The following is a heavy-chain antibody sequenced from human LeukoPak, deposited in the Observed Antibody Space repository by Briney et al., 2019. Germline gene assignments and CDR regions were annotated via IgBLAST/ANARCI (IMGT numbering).Heavy chain of an antibody. CDR2: IKQDGSEK. CDR3: ARVLRGDFDY. V-gene: IGHV3-7*03. J-gene: IGHJ4*02. CDR1: GFTFSSYW. Sequence: GGSLRLSCTASGFTFSSYWMSWVRQAPGKGLEWVAKIKQDGSEKSYVDSVKGRFTISRDNAKNTLYLQMNSLRAEDTAVYYCARVLRGDFDYWGQGTLVTVSS.